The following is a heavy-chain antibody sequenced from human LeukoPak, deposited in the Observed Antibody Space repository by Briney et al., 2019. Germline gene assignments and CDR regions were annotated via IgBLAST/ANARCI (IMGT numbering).Heavy chain of an antibody. Sequence: GGCLRLSRVHSRLTLSSYVMHWVRQAPGKGVEYVYAISSNGGRPYYANSVKGRFPISRDHSKNTLYLQMGSLRAELIAVYYCARDLFLNVCGWDSFYYCYYGMDVWGRGTTVTVSS. CDR1: RLTLSSYV. CDR2: ISSNGGRP. J-gene: IGHJ6*02. CDR3: ARDLFLNVCGWDSFYYCYYGMDV. V-gene: IGHV3-64*01. D-gene: IGHD6-19*01.